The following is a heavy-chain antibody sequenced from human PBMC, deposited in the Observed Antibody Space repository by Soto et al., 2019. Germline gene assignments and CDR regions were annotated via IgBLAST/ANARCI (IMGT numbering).Heavy chain of an antibody. D-gene: IGHD1-26*01. V-gene: IGHV3-33*01. CDR1: GFTFSSYG. CDR3: ARGEDRGSYYSVY. Sequence: PGESLKISCAASGFTFSSYGMHWVRQAPGKGLEWVAVIWYDGSNKYYADSVKGRFTISRDNSKNTLYLQMNSLRAEDTAVYYCARGEDRGSYYSVYWGQGTLVTVSS. J-gene: IGHJ4*02. CDR2: IWYDGSNK.